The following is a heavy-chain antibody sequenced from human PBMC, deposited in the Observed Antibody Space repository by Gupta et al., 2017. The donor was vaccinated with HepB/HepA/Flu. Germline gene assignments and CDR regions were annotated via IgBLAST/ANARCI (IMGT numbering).Heavy chain of an antibody. CDR3: ARSGSSSSSHPSSYYYYMDV. CDR1: GYIFSDFG. D-gene: IGHD6-6*01. Sequence: VQLVQSGVEVKEPGASLKVSCKAAGYIFSDFGISWVRQATGKGLEWMGWNNAFNDNTHYPQKFQGRVTMTTDTSTSTACMELRSLRSDDTAIYYCARSGSSSSSHPSSYYYYMDVWGKGAAVTVSS. CDR2: NNAFNDNT. J-gene: IGHJ6*03. V-gene: IGHV1-18*01.